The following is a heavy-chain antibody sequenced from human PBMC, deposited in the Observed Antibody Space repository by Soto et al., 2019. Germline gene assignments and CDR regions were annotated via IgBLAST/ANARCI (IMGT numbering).Heavy chain of an antibody. V-gene: IGHV4-59*01. CDR3: ARGELLSIIKLYFAF. CDR1: GGSMSSYY. CDR2: IYYSGST. Sequence: SETLSLTCTVSGGSMSSYYWSWIRQSPGKGLEWIGYIYYSGSTNYNPSLKSRVAISLDTSKNQFSLMLSSVTAADTAVYYYARGELLSIIKLYFAFWGQGTLVTV. D-gene: IGHD1-20*01. J-gene: IGHJ4*02.